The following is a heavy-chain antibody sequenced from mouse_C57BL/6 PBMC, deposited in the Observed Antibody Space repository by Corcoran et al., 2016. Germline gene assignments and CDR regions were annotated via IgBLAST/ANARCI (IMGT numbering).Heavy chain of an antibody. D-gene: IGHD2-3*01. CDR2: INPYNGGT. CDR1: GYTFTDYY. Sequence: EVQLQQSGPVLVKPGASVKMSCKASGYTFTDYYMNWVKQSHGKSLEWIGVINPYNGGTSYNQKFKGKATLTVDKSSSTAYMELNSLTSEDSAVYYCARRALYDGYYVHYFDYWGQGTTLTVSS. J-gene: IGHJ2*01. CDR3: ARRALYDGYYVHYFDY. V-gene: IGHV1-19*01.